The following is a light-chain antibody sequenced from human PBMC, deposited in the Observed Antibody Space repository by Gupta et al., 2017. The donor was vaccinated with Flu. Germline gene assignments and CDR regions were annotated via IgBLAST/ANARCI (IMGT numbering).Light chain of an antibody. J-gene: IGKJ4*01. V-gene: IGKV3D-15*01. CDR1: QSVRSY. CDR2: GAS. CDR3: QQNSNRPPVT. Sequence: EIVMTQSPATLSVSPGERATLTCRASQSVRSYLAWYQQKPGQAPRLLIYGASTRATGIPARFSGSGSGTDFTLTINRRQSEDFAVYYCQQNSNRPPVTFGGGTKVEIK.